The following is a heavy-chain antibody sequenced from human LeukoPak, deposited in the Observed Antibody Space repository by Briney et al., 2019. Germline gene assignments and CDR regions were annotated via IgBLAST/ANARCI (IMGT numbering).Heavy chain of an antibody. D-gene: IGHD3-3*01. CDR3: ARDFEAHDLRPIGY. V-gene: IGHV3-30*01. Sequence: TGGSLRLSCAASGFTFSSYAMHWVRQAPGKGLEWVAVISYGGDNKYYADSVKGRFTISRVNSKNTLYLQMNSLRAEDTAVYYCARDFEAHDLRPIGYWGQGTLVTVSS. CDR2: ISYGGDNK. CDR1: GFTFSSYA. J-gene: IGHJ4*02.